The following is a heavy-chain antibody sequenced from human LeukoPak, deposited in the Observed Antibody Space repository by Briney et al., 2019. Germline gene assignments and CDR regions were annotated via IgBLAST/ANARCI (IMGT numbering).Heavy chain of an antibody. CDR2: INHSGST. CDR1: GGSFSDYY. CDR3: ARGLWYYDSSNYFDY. J-gene: IGHJ4*02. Sequence: SETLSLTCAVYGGSFSDYYWSWIRQPPGKGLEWIGEINHSGSTNYNPSLKSRVTISVDTSKNQFSLKLSSVTAADTAVYYCARGLWYYDSSNYFDYWGQGTLVTVSS. D-gene: IGHD3-22*01. V-gene: IGHV4-34*01.